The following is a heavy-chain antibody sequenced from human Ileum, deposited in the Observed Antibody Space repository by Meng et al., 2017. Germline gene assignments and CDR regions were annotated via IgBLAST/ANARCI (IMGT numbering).Heavy chain of an antibody. CDR2: IKQDGSEK. CDR1: GFTFSSYW. D-gene: IGHD3-22*01. CDR3: AREPQKYYYDSSGYFH. V-gene: IGHV3-7*01. Sequence: GESLKISCAASGFTFSSYWMSWVRQAPGKGLEWVANIKQDGSEKYYVDSVKGRFTISRDNAKNSLYLQMNSLRAEDTAVYYCAREPQKYYYDSSGYFHWGQGTQVTVSS. J-gene: IGHJ4*02.